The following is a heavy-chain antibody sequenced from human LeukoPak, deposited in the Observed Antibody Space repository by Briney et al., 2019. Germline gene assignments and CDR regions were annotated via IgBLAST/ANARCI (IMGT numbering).Heavy chain of an antibody. V-gene: IGHV3-33*01. Sequence: PGGSLRLSCAPSGFTFSSYGMHWVRQAPGKGLEWVAVIWYDGSNKYYADSVKGRFTISRDNSENTLYLQMNSLRAEDTAVYYCARPTYSGSYYWFDYWGQGTLVTVSS. CDR2: IWYDGSNK. D-gene: IGHD1-26*01. CDR1: GFTFSSYG. CDR3: ARPTYSGSYYWFDY. J-gene: IGHJ4*02.